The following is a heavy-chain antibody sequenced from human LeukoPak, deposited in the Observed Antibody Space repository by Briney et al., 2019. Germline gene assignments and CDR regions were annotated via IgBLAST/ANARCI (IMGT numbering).Heavy chain of an antibody. CDR1: GFSVGDHA. J-gene: IGHJ6*02. Sequence: PGRSLRLSCKGSGFSVGDHAMSLVRQAPGQGLEWVGFIRSNAYRGTTEYAASVKGRFTISRDDSNNIAYLQMNSLKTEDTAVYYCSRGPIELWVHNGMDVWGQGTTVTVSS. D-gene: IGHD5-18*01. CDR3: SRGPIELWVHNGMDV. CDR2: IRSNAYRGTT. V-gene: IGHV3-49*04.